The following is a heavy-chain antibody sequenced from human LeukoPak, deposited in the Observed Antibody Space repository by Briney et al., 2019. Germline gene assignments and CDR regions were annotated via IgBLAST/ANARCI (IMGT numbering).Heavy chain of an antibody. CDR1: GFSLSTSGVG. J-gene: IGHJ4*02. CDR3: AHNCLYYSGGSCYFDY. V-gene: IGHV2-5*01. CDR2: IYWNDDK. Sequence: SGPTLVKPTQTLTLTCTFSGFSLSTSGVGVGWIRQPPGKALEWLALIYWNDDKRYSPSLKSRFTITEDTSKNQVVLTMTNMDPVDTATYYCAHNCLYYSGGSCYFDYWGQGTLVTVSS. D-gene: IGHD2-15*01.